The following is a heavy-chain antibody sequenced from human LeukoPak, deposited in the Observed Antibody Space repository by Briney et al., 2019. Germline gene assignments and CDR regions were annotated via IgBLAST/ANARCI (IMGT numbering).Heavy chain of an antibody. V-gene: IGHV1-18*01. J-gene: IGHJ4*02. CDR3: ARDHWNSDREFAF. Sequence: ASVKVSCKASGYTFTSFGISWVRQAPGEGLEWVGWVSASNGHTNYAQKFKGRVTMTTDTSTTTAFMDLRSLTSDDTAVYYCARDHWNSDREFAFWGQGTLVTVSS. CDR1: GYTFTSFG. CDR2: VSASNGHT. D-gene: IGHD1/OR15-1a*01.